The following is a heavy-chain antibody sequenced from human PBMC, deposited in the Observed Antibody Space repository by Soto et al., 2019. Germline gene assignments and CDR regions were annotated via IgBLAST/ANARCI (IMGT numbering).Heavy chain of an antibody. Sequence: EVQLVESGGNLVQPGGSLRLSCAASGFRFSIYSRNWVRQAPGKGLEWSAYITSDTKTIKYADSVKGRFTISRDNGKNSGYLHMNSLRDEVTAVYYCARSVEGHFDYWGQGTVVTVSA. CDR1: GFRFSIYS. D-gene: IGHD6-19*01. CDR2: ITSDTKTI. CDR3: ARSVEGHFDY. V-gene: IGHV3-48*02. J-gene: IGHJ4*02.